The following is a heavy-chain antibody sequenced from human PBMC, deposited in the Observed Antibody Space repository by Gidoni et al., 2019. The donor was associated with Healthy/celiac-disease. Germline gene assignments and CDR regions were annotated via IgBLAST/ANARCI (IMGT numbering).Heavy chain of an antibody. Sequence: QVQLQESGPGLVKPSETLSLTCTVSGGSISSYYWSWIRQPPGKGLEWIGYIYYSGSTKDNPSLKSRVTISVDTSKNHFSLKLSSVTAADTAVYYCARVVEMATITSLAVDIWGQGTMVTVSS. V-gene: IGHV4-59*01. D-gene: IGHD5-12*01. CDR3: ARVVEMATITSLAVDI. J-gene: IGHJ3*02. CDR2: IYYSGST. CDR1: GGSISSYY.